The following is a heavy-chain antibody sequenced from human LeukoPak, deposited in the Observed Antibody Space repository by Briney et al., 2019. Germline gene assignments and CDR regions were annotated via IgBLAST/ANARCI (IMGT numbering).Heavy chain of an antibody. CDR2: VSYGGST. D-gene: IGHD2-21*01. CDR3: ARRSYSASFDP. V-gene: IGHV4-39*01. J-gene: IGHJ5*02. Sequence: SETLSLTCTVSGDSINDDEYYWGWIRQPPGKGLEHIGSVSYGGSTYYSPSLKSRVNIYIDISKNQFSLELRSVTAADTAVYYCARRSYSASFDPWGQGSLVTVSS. CDR1: GDSINDDEYY.